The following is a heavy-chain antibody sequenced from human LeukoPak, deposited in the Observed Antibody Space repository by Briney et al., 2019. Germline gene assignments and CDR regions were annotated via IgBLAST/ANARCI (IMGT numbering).Heavy chain of an antibody. CDR1: GFTFSSYG. D-gene: IGHD6-19*01. Sequence: PGGSLRLSCAASGFTFSSYGMHWVRQAPGKGLEWVAVISYDGSNKYYADSVKGRFTISRDNSKNTLYLQMNSLRAEDTAVYYCARDETNLYSSGCLHYWGQGTLVTVSS. CDR2: ISYDGSNK. CDR3: ARDETNLYSSGCLHY. V-gene: IGHV3-30*19. J-gene: IGHJ4*02.